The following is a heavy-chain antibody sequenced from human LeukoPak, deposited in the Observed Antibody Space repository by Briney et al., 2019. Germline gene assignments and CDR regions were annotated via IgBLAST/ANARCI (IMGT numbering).Heavy chain of an antibody. J-gene: IGHJ4*02. CDR1: GFTFSSYG. Sequence: GGSLRLSCAASGFTFSSYGMHWVRQAPGKGLEWVAVISYDGSNKYYADSVKGRFTISRDNSKNTLYLQMNSLRAEDTAVYYCAKANDYGDYSWYFDYWGQGTLVTVSS. CDR2: ISYDGSNK. CDR3: AKANDYGDYSWYFDY. V-gene: IGHV3-30*18. D-gene: IGHD4-17*01.